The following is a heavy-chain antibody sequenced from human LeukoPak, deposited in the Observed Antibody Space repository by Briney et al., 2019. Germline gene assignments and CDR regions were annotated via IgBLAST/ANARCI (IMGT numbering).Heavy chain of an antibody. D-gene: IGHD1-26*01. J-gene: IGHJ6*02. V-gene: IGHV1-69*01. CDR3: ARKRTSGGYYPDYYYYGMDV. CDR1: GGAFSSYA. Sequence: SAKVSCMASGGAFSSYAIRWVRPAPGQGLEWMGGVIPIFSTANYAQKFQGRVTITEDESTNTVYTELSSLNTEDTAVYYCARKRTSGGYYPDYYYYGMDVWGQGTTVTVSS. CDR2: VIPIFSTA.